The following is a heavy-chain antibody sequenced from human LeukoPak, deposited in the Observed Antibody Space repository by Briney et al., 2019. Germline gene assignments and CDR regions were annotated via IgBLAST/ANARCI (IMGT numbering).Heavy chain of an antibody. J-gene: IGHJ4*02. V-gene: IGHV3-9*01. CDR2: ISWNSGSI. CDR3: AKDTNYYYDSSGYPDY. CDR1: GFTFDDYA. Sequence: GRSLRLSCAASGFTFDDYAMHWLRQAPGKGLEWVSGISWNSGSIGYADSVKGRFTISRDNAKNSLYLQMNSLRAEDTALYYCAKDTNYYYDSSGYPDYWGQGTLVTVSS. D-gene: IGHD3-22*01.